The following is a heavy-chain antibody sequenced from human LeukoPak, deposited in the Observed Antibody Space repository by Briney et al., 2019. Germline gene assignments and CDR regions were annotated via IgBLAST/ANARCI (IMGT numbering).Heavy chain of an antibody. CDR3: ARDPDYDWYFDL. V-gene: IGHV4-34*01. CDR1: GGSISSYY. D-gene: IGHD4-17*01. J-gene: IGHJ2*01. Sequence: SETLSLTCTVSGGSISSYYWSWVRQPPGKGLEWIGEINHGGSTNYNPSLKTRVTMSVDTSKNQSSLKLSSVTAADTAVYYCARDPDYDWYFDLWGRGTLVTVSS. CDR2: INHGGST.